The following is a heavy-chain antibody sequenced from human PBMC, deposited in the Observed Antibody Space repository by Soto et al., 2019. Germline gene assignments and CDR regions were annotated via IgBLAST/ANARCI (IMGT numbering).Heavy chain of an antibody. CDR3: VREMITFGGVIVPHFDY. V-gene: IGHV4-30-4*01. D-gene: IGHD3-16*02. CDR1: GGSISSGDYY. CDR2: IYYSGST. J-gene: IGHJ4*02. Sequence: QVQLQESGPGLVKPSQTLSLTCTVSGGSISSGDYYWSWIRQPPGKGLEWIGYIYYSGSTYYNPSLKSRVTISVDTSKNQFSLKLSSVTAADTAVYYCVREMITFGGVIVPHFDYWGQGTLVTVSS.